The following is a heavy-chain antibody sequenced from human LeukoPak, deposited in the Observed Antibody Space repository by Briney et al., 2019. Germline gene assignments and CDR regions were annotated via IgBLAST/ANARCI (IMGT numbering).Heavy chain of an antibody. V-gene: IGHV4-61*02. CDR2: IYTSGST. Sequence: KPSETLSLTCTVSGGSISSGSYYWSWIRQPAGKGLEWIGRIYTSGSTNYNPSLKSRVTISVDTSKNQFSLKLSSVTAADTAVYYCARGPYCSSTSCYRTYYFDYWGQGTLVTVSS. J-gene: IGHJ4*02. CDR1: GGSISSGSYY. CDR3: ARGPYCSSTSCYRTYYFDY. D-gene: IGHD2-2*01.